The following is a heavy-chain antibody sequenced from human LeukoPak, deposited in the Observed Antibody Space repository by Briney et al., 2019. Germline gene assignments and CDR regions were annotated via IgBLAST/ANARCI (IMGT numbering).Heavy chain of an antibody. CDR2: ISGTGGST. J-gene: IGHJ4*02. CDR3: AKDQSRVGASDPFDY. CDR1: GFTFSSFA. Sequence: GGSLRLSCAASGFTFSSFAMTWIRQAPGKELEWVSGISGTGGSTYYADSVKGRFTISRENSINTVFLEMNSLRAEDTAIYYCAKDQSRVGASDPFDYWGQGIPVTVSS. D-gene: IGHD1-26*01. V-gene: IGHV3-23*01.